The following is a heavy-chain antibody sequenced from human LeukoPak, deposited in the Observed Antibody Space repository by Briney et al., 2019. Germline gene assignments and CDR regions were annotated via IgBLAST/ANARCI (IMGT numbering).Heavy chain of an antibody. Sequence: SETLSLTCTVSGGSISSSSYYWGWIRQPPGKGQEWIGSIYYSGSTYYNPSLKSRITMSVDTSKNQFSLKLSSVTAADTAVYYCARPRHYYGSGFDYWGQGSLVTVSS. CDR1: GGSISSSSYY. D-gene: IGHD3-10*01. CDR3: ARPRHYYGSGFDY. CDR2: IYYSGST. J-gene: IGHJ4*02. V-gene: IGHV4-39*01.